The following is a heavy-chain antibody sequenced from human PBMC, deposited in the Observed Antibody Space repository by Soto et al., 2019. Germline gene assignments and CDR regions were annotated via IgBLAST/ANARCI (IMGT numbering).Heavy chain of an antibody. CDR3: ARSPHVLLWFGELLRHNWFEP. Sequence: SETLSLTCAVYGVSFSGYYWSWIRQPPGKGLEWIGEINHSGSTNYNPSLKSRVTISVDTSKNQFSLKLSSVTAADTAVYYCARSPHVLLWFGELLRHNWFEPWGQGTLVTVSS. CDR2: INHSGST. V-gene: IGHV4-34*01. J-gene: IGHJ5*02. CDR1: GVSFSGYY. D-gene: IGHD3-10*01.